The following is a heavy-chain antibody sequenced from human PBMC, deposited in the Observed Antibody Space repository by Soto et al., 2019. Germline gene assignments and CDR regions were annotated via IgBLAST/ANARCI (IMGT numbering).Heavy chain of an antibody. CDR2: IWCDGSKK. D-gene: IGHD6-6*01. Sequence: GGSLRLSCAASGFTFSGYGMHWVRQAPGKGLEWVAVIWCDGSKKYYADSVKGRYTISRDNSKNTLYLQMNSLRAEDTAVYYCPRDTQGQYNYYRMDVWAQGTTVTVSS. CDR1: GFTFSGYG. V-gene: IGHV3-33*01. CDR3: PRDTQGQYNYYRMDV. J-gene: IGHJ6*02.